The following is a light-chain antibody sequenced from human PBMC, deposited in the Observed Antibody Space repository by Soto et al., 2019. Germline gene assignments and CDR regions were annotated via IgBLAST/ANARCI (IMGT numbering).Light chain of an antibody. CDR2: DVS. J-gene: IGLJ1*01. CDR3: CSYAGSPRYV. CDR1: SSDVGTYNY. Sequence: QSALTQPRSVSGSVGQSVTISCTGASSDVGTYNYVSWYQQQPGKAPKVMIYDVSERPSGVPDRFSGSKSGNTASLTISGLQAEDAADYYCCSYAGSPRYVLGTGTKVTVL. V-gene: IGLV2-11*01.